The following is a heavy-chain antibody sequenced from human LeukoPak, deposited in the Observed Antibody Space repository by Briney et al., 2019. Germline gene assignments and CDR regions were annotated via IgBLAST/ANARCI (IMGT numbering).Heavy chain of an antibody. V-gene: IGHV3-30*02. CDR3: AKGGYCTSTTCYALDIDP. J-gene: IGHJ5*02. CDR2: IRYDGSNK. Sequence: GGSLRLSCAASGFTFSSYGMHWVRQAPGKGLEWVAFIRYDGSNKYYADSVKGRFTISRDNFRNTLYLKVSSPRGEDTAVYYCAKGGYCTSTTCYALDIDPWGQGTQVTVSS. CDR1: GFTFSSYG. D-gene: IGHD2-2*03.